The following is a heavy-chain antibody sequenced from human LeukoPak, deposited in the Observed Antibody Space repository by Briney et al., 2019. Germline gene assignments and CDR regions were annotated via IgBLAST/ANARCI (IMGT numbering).Heavy chain of an antibody. J-gene: IGHJ4*02. Sequence: GGSLRLSCAASGFTVSSNYMSWVRQAPGKGLEWVSAIYSGGSTYYADSVKGRFTISRDNPKNTLYLQMNSLRAEDTAVYYCARGALLYYFDYWGQGTLVTVSS. CDR2: IYSGGST. CDR1: GFTVSSNY. V-gene: IGHV3-53*01. CDR3: ARGALLYYFDY. D-gene: IGHD2-21*01.